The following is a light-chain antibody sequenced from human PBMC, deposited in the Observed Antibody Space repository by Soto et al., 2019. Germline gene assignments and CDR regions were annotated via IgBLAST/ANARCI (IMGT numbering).Light chain of an antibody. CDR3: QHLFSCPPS. J-gene: IGKJ5*01. Sequence: DIQLPQSPSFLSASVGDRVTITCRASQGISNYLAWYQQKPGKAPNLLIYVASTLQSGVPSRLSGSGSGSEFTLTISSLQPEDLATDYCQHLFSCPPSSGQGTRLEIK. CDR2: VAS. V-gene: IGKV1-9*01. CDR1: QGISNY.